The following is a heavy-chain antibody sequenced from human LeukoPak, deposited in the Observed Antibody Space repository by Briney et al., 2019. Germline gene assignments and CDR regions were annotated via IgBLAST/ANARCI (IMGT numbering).Heavy chain of an antibody. CDR3: ANNFDY. J-gene: IGHJ4*02. CDR1: GFTFSNYG. Sequence: GRSLRLSCAAPGFTFSNYGMHWVRQAPGKGLEWVAVIWYDGSNKYYADSVKGRFTISRDNSKNTLYLQMNSLRAEDTAVYYCANNFDYWGQGTLVTVSS. CDR2: IWYDGSNK. V-gene: IGHV3-33*06.